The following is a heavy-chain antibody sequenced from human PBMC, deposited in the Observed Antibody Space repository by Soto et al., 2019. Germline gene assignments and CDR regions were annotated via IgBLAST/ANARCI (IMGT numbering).Heavy chain of an antibody. D-gene: IGHD3-10*01. CDR2: ISAYNGNT. CDR1: GYTFTSYG. CDR3: ARVRFVGSGSYYNTQRGYYFDY. J-gene: IGHJ4*02. Sequence: ASVKVSCKASGYTFTSYGISWVRQAPGQGLEWMGWISAYNGNTNYAQKLQGRVTMTTDTSTSTAYMELRSLRSDDTAVYYCARVRFVGSGSYYNTQRGYYFDYWGQGTLVTVSS. V-gene: IGHV1-18*01.